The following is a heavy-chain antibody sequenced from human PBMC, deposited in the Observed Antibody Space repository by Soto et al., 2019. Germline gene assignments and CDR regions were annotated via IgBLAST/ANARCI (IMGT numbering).Heavy chain of an antibody. Sequence: QVQLQESSPGLVKPSGTLSLTCAVSSGSITSSNWWSWVRQPPGKGLEWIGEVHHGGRTNYNPSLKSRVTVSVDKSKNQFSLTLNPVTAADTAVYFCARHLRLPATRGFDFWGQGTLVAVSS. CDR2: VHHGGRT. J-gene: IGHJ4*02. D-gene: IGHD2-15*01. V-gene: IGHV4-4*02. CDR3: ARHLRLPATRGFDF. CDR1: SGSITSSNW.